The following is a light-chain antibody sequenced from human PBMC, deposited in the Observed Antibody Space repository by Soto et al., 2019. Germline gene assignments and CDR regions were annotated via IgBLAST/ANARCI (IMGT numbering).Light chain of an antibody. J-gene: IGLJ1*01. CDR2: GNN. CDR3: ATWDDSLNGYV. CDR1: SSNIGSNT. Sequence: QPVLTQPPSASGTPGQRVTISCSGSSSNIGSNTVIWYQQLPGTAPNLLIFGNNQRPSGVPDRFSGSKSGTSASLAISGLQSEDEADYYCATWDDSLNGYVFGTGTKVTVL. V-gene: IGLV1-44*01.